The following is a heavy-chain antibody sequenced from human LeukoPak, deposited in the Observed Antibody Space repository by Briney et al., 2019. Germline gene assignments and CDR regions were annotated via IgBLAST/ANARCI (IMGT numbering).Heavy chain of an antibody. Sequence: ASVKVSCKASVYTFTGYYMHWVRQAPGQGLEWMGWIIPNSGGTNYAQKFQGRVTMTRDTSISTAYMELSRLRSDDTAVYYCARSANPGYSSSWAFDYWGQGTLVTVSS. J-gene: IGHJ4*02. V-gene: IGHV1-2*02. CDR2: IIPNSGGT. CDR3: ARSANPGYSSSWAFDY. CDR1: VYTFTGYY. D-gene: IGHD6-13*01.